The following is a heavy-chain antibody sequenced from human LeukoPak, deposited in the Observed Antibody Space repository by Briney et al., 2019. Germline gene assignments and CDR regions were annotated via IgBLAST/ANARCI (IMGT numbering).Heavy chain of an antibody. V-gene: IGHV3-48*02. CDR1: GFTFSSYT. D-gene: IGHD3/OR15-3a*01. J-gene: IGHJ4*02. CDR3: TRDLRSNY. Sequence: GGSLRLSCAASGFTFSSYTMNWVRQAPGKGLEWVSYISSSSSLIYYADSVKGRFTTSRDNAKNSLSLQMNSLRDEDTAVYYCTRDLRSNYWGQGTLVTVSS. CDR2: ISSSSSLI.